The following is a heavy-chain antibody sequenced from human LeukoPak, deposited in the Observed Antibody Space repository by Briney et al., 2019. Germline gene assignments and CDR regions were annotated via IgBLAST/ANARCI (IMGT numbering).Heavy chain of an antibody. CDR3: ARDYYGSGSYLYNWFDP. CDR1: GYTFTGYY. V-gene: IGHV1-2*02. J-gene: IGHJ5*02. CDR2: INPNSGDT. Sequence: ASVKVSCKASGYTFTGYYMHWVRQAPGQGLEWMGWINPNSGDTNYAQKFQGRVTMTRDTSISTAYMELSRLRSDDTAVYYCARDYYGSGSYLYNWFDPWGQGTLVTVSS. D-gene: IGHD3-10*01.